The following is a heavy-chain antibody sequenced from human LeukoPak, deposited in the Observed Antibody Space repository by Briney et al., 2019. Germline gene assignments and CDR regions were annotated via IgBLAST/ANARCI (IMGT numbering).Heavy chain of an antibody. D-gene: IGHD6-13*01. CDR3: ARDGTAPGLYFDL. J-gene: IGHJ4*01. V-gene: IGHV3-7*01. Sequence: GGSLRLSCAVSGFTFSDFWMNWVRRSPGKGLEWMGSINQNGGETSYVDSVKGRFTISRDNPNNSLYLQMSSLRAEATAVYYCARDGTAPGLYFDLWGQGTLVTVSS. CDR2: INQNGGET. CDR1: GFTFSDFW.